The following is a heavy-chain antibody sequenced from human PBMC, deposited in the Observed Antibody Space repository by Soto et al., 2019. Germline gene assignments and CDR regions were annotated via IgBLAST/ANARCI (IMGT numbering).Heavy chain of an antibody. Sequence: GGSLRLSCAASGFTFSSYAMSWVRQAPGKGLEWVSAISGSGGSTYYADSVKGRFTISRDNSKNTLYLQMNSLRAEDTAVYYCAKDLRRWINYYDSSGYPPLNWFDPWGQGTLVTVSS. V-gene: IGHV3-23*01. CDR3: AKDLRRWINYYDSSGYPPLNWFDP. D-gene: IGHD3-22*01. J-gene: IGHJ5*02. CDR1: GFTFSSYA. CDR2: ISGSGGST.